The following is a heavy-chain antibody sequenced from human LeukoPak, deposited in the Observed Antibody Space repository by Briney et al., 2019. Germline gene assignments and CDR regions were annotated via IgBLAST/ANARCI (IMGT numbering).Heavy chain of an antibody. CDR1: GGSITSGGYY. J-gene: IGHJ5*02. CDR3: AREMDYYDSGGYYLQWFDP. D-gene: IGHD3-22*01. Sequence: PSETLSLTCTVSGGSITSGGYYWSWIRQHAGKGLEWIGYIYYSGSTSYNPSLKSRVIISLDTSRNQFSLKLSSVTAADTAVYYCAREMDYYDSGGYYLQWFDPWGQGTLVTVSS. CDR2: IYYSGST. V-gene: IGHV4-31*03.